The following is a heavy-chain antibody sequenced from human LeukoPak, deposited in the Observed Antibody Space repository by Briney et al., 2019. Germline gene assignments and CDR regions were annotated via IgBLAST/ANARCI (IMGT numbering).Heavy chain of an antibody. Sequence: GASVKVSCKASVGTFSSYAISWVRQAPGQGLEWMGGIIPIFGTANYAQKFQGRVTITADESTSTAYMELSSLRSEDTAVYYCARAAPAPHSGSLWYFDYWGQGTLVTVSS. CDR3: ARAAPAPHSGSLWYFDY. CDR2: IIPIFGTA. CDR1: VGTFSSYA. V-gene: IGHV1-69*13. D-gene: IGHD1-26*01. J-gene: IGHJ4*02.